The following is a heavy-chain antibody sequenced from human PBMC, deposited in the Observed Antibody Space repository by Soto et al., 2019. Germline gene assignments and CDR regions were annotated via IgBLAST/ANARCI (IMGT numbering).Heavy chain of an antibody. Sequence: AGSVKVYFKASGYTITSYYMHLVRQAPGQGLEWMGIINPSSSATRYAQKFQGRVTMTRDVSTSTVYMEMSGLRSEDTAVYYCARGYCSSGNCYRPYYYDMDVWGHGTTFTVSS. CDR1: GYTITSYY. CDR2: INPSSSAT. V-gene: IGHV1-46*01. J-gene: IGHJ6*01. D-gene: IGHD2-15*01. CDR3: ARGYCSSGNCYRPYYYDMDV.